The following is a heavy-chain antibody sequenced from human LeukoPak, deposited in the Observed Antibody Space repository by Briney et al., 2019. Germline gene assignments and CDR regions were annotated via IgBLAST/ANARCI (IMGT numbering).Heavy chain of an antibody. V-gene: IGHV4-39*01. Sequence: SETLSLTCTVSGGSISSSSYYWGWIRQPPGKGLEWIGSIYYSGSTYYNPSLKSRVTISVDTSKNQFSLKLSSVTAADTAVYCCARTTWIWAYYYYYYMDVWGKGTTVTVSS. CDR2: IYYSGST. D-gene: IGHD5-12*01. J-gene: IGHJ6*03. CDR3: ARTTWIWAYYYYYYMDV. CDR1: GGSISSSSYY.